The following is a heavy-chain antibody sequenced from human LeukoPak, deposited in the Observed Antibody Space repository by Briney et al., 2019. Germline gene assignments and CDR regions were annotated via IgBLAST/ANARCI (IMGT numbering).Heavy chain of an antibody. V-gene: IGHV4-39*07. J-gene: IGHJ5*02. Sequence: SETLSLTCTVSGGSISSSSYYWGWLRQPPGKGLEWIGSMYYSGSTYYNPALKSRVTISVDTSKNQFSLKLSSVSAADTAVYYCARAGGFTILRGVVNNWFDPWGQGTLVTVSS. CDR3: ARAGGFTILRGVVNNWFDP. CDR2: MYYSGST. D-gene: IGHD3-10*01. CDR1: GGSISSSSYY.